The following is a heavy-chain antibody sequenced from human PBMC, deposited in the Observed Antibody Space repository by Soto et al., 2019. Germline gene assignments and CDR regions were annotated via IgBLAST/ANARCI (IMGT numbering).Heavy chain of an antibody. V-gene: IGHV1-69*13. CDR1: VGTFSTYA. D-gene: IGHD3-16*01. CDR2: IIPIFGTA. CDR3: ASSEGGRHYYYYGMDV. Sequence: SVKVSCKSSVGTFSTYAISWVRQAPGQGLEWMGGIIPIFGTANYAQKFQGRVTITADESTSTAYMELSSLRSEDTAVYYCASSEGGRHYYYYGMDVWGQGTTVTVSS. J-gene: IGHJ6*02.